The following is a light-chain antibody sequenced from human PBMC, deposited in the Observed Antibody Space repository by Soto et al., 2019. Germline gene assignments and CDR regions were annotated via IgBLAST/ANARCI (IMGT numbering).Light chain of an antibody. CDR1: QSVSGW. J-gene: IGKJ1*01. V-gene: IGKV1-5*01. Sequence: DIQMTQSPSTLSASVGDTVTVTCRASQSVSGWLAWYQQKPGEAPKLLIYDASALQTGVPSRFSGGGSGTDFTLTISSLQPEDVATYYCQKYNSAPWTFGQGTKVDIK. CDR2: DAS. CDR3: QKYNSAPWT.